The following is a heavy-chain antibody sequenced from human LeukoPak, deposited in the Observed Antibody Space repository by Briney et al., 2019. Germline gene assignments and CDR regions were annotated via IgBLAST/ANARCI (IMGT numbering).Heavy chain of an antibody. Sequence: GGSLRLSCAASGFTFTSYEMNWVRQAPGKGLEWVSYISSSGGTIHYADSVKGRFTISRGNAKNSLYLQMNSLRAEDTALYYCAREGRNWNDLDYWGQGTLVTVST. CDR2: ISSSGGTI. V-gene: IGHV3-48*03. D-gene: IGHD1-20*01. CDR1: GFTFTSYE. J-gene: IGHJ4*02. CDR3: AREGRNWNDLDY.